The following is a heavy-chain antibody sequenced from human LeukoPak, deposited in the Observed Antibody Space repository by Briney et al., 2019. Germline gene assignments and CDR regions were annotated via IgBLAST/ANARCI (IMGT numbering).Heavy chain of an antibody. V-gene: IGHV3-30*01. J-gene: IGHJ6*03. Sequence: PGGSLRLSCAASGFTFSSYAMHWVRQAPGKGLEWVAVISYDGSNKYYADSVKGRFTISRDNSKNTLYLQMNSLRAEDTAVYYCARGSSSSGYYYYYMDVWGKGTTVTVSS. CDR3: ARGSSSSGYYYYYMDV. D-gene: IGHD6-6*01. CDR2: ISYDGSNK. CDR1: GFTFSSYA.